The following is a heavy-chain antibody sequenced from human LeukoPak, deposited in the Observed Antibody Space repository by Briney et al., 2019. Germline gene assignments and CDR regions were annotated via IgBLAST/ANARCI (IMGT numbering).Heavy chain of an antibody. CDR2: IYHSGSI. CDR3: ARGTGFDY. Sequence: SETLSLTCAVSIYSISSGYYWGWIRQPPGKGLEWIGSIYHSGSIYYNPSLKSRVTISVDTSKNQFSLKLSSVTAADTAVYYCARGTGFDYWGQGTLVTVSS. V-gene: IGHV4-38-2*01. J-gene: IGHJ4*02. D-gene: IGHD3-16*01. CDR1: IYSISSGYY.